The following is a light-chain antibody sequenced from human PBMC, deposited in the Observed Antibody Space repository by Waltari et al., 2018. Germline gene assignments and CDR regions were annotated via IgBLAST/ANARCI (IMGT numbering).Light chain of an antibody. J-gene: IGLJ2*01. V-gene: IGLV2-14*01. CDR3: SSFSSSSTVV. Sequence: QSALTQPASVSGSPGQSITIPCTGTSSEVGAYTYVPWYQQHPGKVPKLMIYEVSNRPSGVSNRFSGSKSGNTASLTISGLQAEDEADYYCSSFSSSSTVVFGGGTKLTVL. CDR1: SSEVGAYTY. CDR2: EVS.